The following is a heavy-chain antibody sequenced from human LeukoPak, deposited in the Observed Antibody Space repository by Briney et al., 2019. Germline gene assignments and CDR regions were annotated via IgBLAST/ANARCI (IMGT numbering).Heavy chain of an antibody. CDR1: GYTFINVY. Sequence: GGSLRLSCAVSGYTFINVYMNWVSQAPGKGREWVGRMKSNRDGGTTDYAAPVKGRFTISRDDSKNTLYLQMSSLKTEDTAVYYCSRGGGAFDIWGQGTMVTVSS. V-gene: IGHV3-15*01. CDR2: MKSNRDGGTT. CDR3: SRGGGAFDI. J-gene: IGHJ3*02. D-gene: IGHD1-26*01.